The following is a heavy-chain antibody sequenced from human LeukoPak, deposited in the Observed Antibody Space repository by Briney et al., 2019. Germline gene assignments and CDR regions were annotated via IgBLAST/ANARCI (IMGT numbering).Heavy chain of an antibody. J-gene: IGHJ3*02. CDR3: ARPEKAAAGTLNAFDI. CDR1: GGTFSSYA. Sequence: SVKVSCKASGGTFSSYAISWVRQAPGQGLEWMGRIIPILGIANYAQKFQGRVTITADKSTSTAYMELSSLRSEDTAVYYCARPEKAAAGTLNAFDIWGQGTMVTVSS. D-gene: IGHD6-13*01. V-gene: IGHV1-69*04. CDR2: IIPILGIA.